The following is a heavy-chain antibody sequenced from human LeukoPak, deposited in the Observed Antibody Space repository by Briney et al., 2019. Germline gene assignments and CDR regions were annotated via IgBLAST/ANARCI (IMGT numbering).Heavy chain of an antibody. D-gene: IGHD2-8*01. CDR2: IYYSGST. V-gene: IGHV4-39*07. Sequence: GSLRLSCAASGFTFSNYWMTWVRQAPGKGLEWIGSIYYSGSTYYNPSLKSRVTISVDTSKNQFSLKLSSVTAADTAVYYCATSPGGVNNWFDPWGQGTLVTVCS. CDR3: ATSPGGVNNWFDP. CDR1: GFTFSNYW. J-gene: IGHJ5*02.